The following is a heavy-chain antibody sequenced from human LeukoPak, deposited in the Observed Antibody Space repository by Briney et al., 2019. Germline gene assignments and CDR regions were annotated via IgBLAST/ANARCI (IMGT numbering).Heavy chain of an antibody. CDR1: GGSISSYF. D-gene: IGHD6-19*01. V-gene: IGHV4-59*08. Sequence: SETLSLTCTVSGGSISSYFWSWIRQPPGKGLEWIGYIYYGARTNYSPSLKSRVTISVDTSKNQFSLKLSSVTAADTAVYYCARQETAVAGLDYWGQGTLVTVSS. J-gene: IGHJ4*02. CDR2: IYYGART. CDR3: ARQETAVAGLDY.